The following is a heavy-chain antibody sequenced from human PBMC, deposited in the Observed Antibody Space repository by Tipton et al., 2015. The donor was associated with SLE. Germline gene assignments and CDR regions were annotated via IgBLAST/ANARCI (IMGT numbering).Heavy chain of an antibody. V-gene: IGHV4-61*02. CDR1: GGSISSGSYY. CDR3: ARKEAVASYWYFDL. Sequence: TLSLNCTVSGGSISSGSYYWSWIRQPAGKGLEWIGRIYTSGSTNYNPSLKSRVTISVDTSKNQFSLKLSSVTAADTAVYYCARKEAVASYWYFDLWGRGTLVTVSS. D-gene: IGHD6-19*01. CDR2: IYTSGST. J-gene: IGHJ2*01.